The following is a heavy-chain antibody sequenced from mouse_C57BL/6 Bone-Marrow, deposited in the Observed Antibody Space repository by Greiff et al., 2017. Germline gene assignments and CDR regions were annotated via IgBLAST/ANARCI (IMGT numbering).Heavy chain of an antibody. V-gene: IGHV8-8*01. CDR3: ARIWEYDYEAMDY. CDR2: SWWDDDK. Sequence: QVTLKVSGPGILQHSQTLSLTCSFSGFSLSTFGMGVGWIRQPSGKGLEWLEHSWWDDDKYYNPALKSRLTISKDTSKHQVFLKIANVDTADTATYYCARIWEYDYEAMDYWGQGTSVTVSS. CDR1: GFSLSTFGMG. J-gene: IGHJ4*01. D-gene: IGHD4-1*01.